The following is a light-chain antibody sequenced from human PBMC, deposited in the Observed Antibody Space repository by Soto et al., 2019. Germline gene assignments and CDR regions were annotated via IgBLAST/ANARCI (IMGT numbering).Light chain of an antibody. Sequence: EIVLTQSPATLSLSPGERATLSCRASQSVSISYLAWYQQRPGQAPRLLIYGASSRATGIPDRFSGSGSGTDFTLTINRLEPEDFAVYYCQQYDSSPPFALTFGGGTKVDNK. J-gene: IGKJ4*01. CDR2: GAS. CDR3: QQYDSSPPFALT. V-gene: IGKV3-20*01. CDR1: QSVSISY.